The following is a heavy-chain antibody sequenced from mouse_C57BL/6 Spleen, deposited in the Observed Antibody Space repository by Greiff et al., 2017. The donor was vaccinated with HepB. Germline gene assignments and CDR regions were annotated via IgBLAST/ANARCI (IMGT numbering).Heavy chain of an antibody. CDR3: TRDRIYYYGSSLAWFAY. Sequence: EVQVVESGEGLVKPGGSLKLSCAASGFTFSSYAMSWVRQTPEKRLEWVAYISSGGDYIYYADTVKGRFTISRDNARNTLYLQMSSLKSEDTAMYYCTRDRIYYYGSSLAWFAYWGQGTLVTVSA. V-gene: IGHV5-9-1*02. CDR2: ISSGGDYI. CDR1: GFTFSSYA. D-gene: IGHD1-1*01. J-gene: IGHJ3*01.